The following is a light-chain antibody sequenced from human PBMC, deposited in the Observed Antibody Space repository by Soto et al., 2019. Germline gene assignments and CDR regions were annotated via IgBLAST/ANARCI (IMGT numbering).Light chain of an antibody. CDR1: SSDLGGYNY. CDR2: DVS. Sequence: QSALTQPRSMSRSPGQSVTISCAGTSSDLGGYNYVSWYQQHPDKAPKLMIYDVSKRPSGVPDRFSGSKSGNTASLTISGLQAEDEADYYCCSYAGSYPYVFGTGTKLTVL. J-gene: IGLJ1*01. CDR3: CSYAGSYPYV. V-gene: IGLV2-11*01.